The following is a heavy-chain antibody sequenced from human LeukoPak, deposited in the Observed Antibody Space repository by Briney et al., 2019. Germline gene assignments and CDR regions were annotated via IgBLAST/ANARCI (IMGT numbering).Heavy chain of an antibody. V-gene: IGHV3-74*01. CDR1: GFIFNGHW. CDR3: TRDVGFCSGGRCFPSGPADY. Sequence: GESLRLSCAASGFIFNGHWMHWVRQAPGKGLIWVSHIFGVGSSTNYADSVKGRFTISRDNAKNTLYLQMNSLRAEDTAVYYCTRDVGFCSGGRCFPSGPADYWGQGTLVTVSS. J-gene: IGHJ4*02. CDR2: IFGVGSST. D-gene: IGHD2-15*01.